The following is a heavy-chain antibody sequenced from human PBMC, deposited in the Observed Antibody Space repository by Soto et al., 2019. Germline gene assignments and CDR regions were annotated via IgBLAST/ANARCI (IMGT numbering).Heavy chain of an antibody. CDR2: MNGAATSA. J-gene: IGHJ6*02. Sequence: QLSESGGNWLQPGRSLTLSCAASGFTLPSYAMTWVRQPPGKGLEWVSSMNGAATSASYADSVKGRSTISRDTYKNTVYLEMNTLRPEDTAVYYCARGGADHYNFGMDVWGQGTTVIVSS. CDR3: ARGGADHYNFGMDV. D-gene: IGHD3-10*01. V-gene: IGHV3-23*05. CDR1: GFTLPSYA.